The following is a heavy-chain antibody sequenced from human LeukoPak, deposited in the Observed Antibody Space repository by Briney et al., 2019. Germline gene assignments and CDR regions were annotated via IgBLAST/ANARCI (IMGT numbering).Heavy chain of an antibody. CDR1: GGTFSNYA. J-gene: IGHJ5*02. V-gene: IGHV1-69*01. CDR2: IIPIFDTA. CDR3: ARSPPPPTTVITPGSFNNWFDP. Sequence: ASVKVSCKASGGTFSNYAISWVRQAPGQGLDWMGGIIPIFDTANYAQKFQGRVTITADESTSTAYMELSSLRSKDTAGYYCARSPPPPTTVITPGSFNNWFDPWGQGTLVTVSS. D-gene: IGHD4-23*01.